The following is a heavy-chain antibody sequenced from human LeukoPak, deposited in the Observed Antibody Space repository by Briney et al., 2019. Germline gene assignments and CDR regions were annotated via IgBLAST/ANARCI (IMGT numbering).Heavy chain of an antibody. CDR1: GGTFSSYA. V-gene: IGHV1-8*02. CDR2: MNPNSGNT. Sequence: ASVKVSCKASGGTFSSYAISWVRQATGQGLEWMGWMNPNSGNTGYAQKFQGRVTMTRNTSISTAYMELSSLRSEDTAVYYCASASNDFWSGYFFSVAFDIWGQGTMVTVSS. CDR3: ASASNDFWSGYFFSVAFDI. D-gene: IGHD3-3*01. J-gene: IGHJ3*02.